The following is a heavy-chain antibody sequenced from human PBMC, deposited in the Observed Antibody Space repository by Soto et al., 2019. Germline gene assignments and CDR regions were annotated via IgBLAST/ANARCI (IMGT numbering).Heavy chain of an antibody. CDR1: GGSISSGNYY. CDR2: ISYSGST. D-gene: IGHD2-15*01. J-gene: IGHJ4*02. V-gene: IGHV4-30-4*01. CDR3: ATMGTPATGLYYFDY. Sequence: SETLSLTCTVSGGSISSGNYYWSWIRQPPGKGLEWIGFISYSGSTYYNVSLKSRVTISVDTSKNQFSLNLSFVTAADTAVYYCATMGTPATGLYYFDYWGQGTLVTVSS.